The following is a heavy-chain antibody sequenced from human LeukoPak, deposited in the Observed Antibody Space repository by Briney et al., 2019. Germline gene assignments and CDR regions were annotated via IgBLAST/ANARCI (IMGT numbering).Heavy chain of an antibody. CDR2: IYYSGNT. V-gene: IGHV4-39*01. J-gene: IGHJ4*02. Sequence: SETPSLTCTVSGGSISSSYYHWGWIRQPPGKGLEWIGTIYYSGNTYYNPSLKSRVTISVDTSKSQFSLKLTSVTAADTAVYYCARLGSGEWSKFDYWGQGTLVTVSS. D-gene: IGHD2-8*01. CDR3: ARLGSGEWSKFDY. CDR1: GGSISSSYYH.